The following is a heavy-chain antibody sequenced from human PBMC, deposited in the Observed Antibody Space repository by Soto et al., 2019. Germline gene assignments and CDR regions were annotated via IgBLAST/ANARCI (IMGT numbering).Heavy chain of an antibody. Sequence: APVQVSCKASGYTFTSHYMHWLRKAPGQGLEWMGKINPSGGSTSYAQKFQGRVTMTRDTSTSTVYMELSSLRSEDTAVYYCAAGGNSGSYTIYYYYGMDIWGQGTTVNVSS. CDR3: AAGGNSGSYTIYYYYGMDI. J-gene: IGHJ6*02. CDR1: GYTFTSHY. V-gene: IGHV1-46*01. D-gene: IGHD1-26*01. CDR2: INPSGGST.